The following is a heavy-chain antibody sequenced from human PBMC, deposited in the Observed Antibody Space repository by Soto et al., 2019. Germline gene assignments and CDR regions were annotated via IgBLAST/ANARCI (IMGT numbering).Heavy chain of an antibody. J-gene: IGHJ4*02. D-gene: IGHD3-22*01. CDR2: IYWDDDK. Sequence: QITLKESGPPLVKPTQTLTLTCTFSGFSLSTSGVGVGWIRQPPGKALEWLALIYWDDDKRYSPSLKSSLTITKDTSKNQVVLTMTNMDPVDTATYYCARDSSGYYGFDYWGQGTLVTVSS. CDR3: ARDSSGYYGFDY. V-gene: IGHV2-5*02. CDR1: GFSLSTSGVG.